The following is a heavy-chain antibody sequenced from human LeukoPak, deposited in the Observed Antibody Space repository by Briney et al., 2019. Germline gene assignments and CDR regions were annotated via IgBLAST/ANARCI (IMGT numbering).Heavy chain of an antibody. CDR1: GFTFSSYA. CDR2: ISSNGGST. CDR3: ARGPRGYFASGSSDP. V-gene: IGHV3-64*01. D-gene: IGHD3-9*01. Sequence: PGGSLRLSCAASGFTFSSYAMHWVRQAPGKGLEYVSAISSNGGSTYYANSMKGRFTISRDNSKNTLYLQMGSLRAEDMAVYYCARGPRGYFASGSSDPWGQGTLVTVSS. J-gene: IGHJ5*02.